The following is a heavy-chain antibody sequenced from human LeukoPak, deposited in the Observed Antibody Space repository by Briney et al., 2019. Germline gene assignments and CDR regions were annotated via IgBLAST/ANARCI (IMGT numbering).Heavy chain of an antibody. CDR2: IYPGDSNT. CDR1: GYSFTSYW. Sequence: KGGESLKISCKGSGYSFTSYWIGWVRQMPGKGLEWMGIIYPGDSNTRYSPSFQGQVTISADKSISTAYLQWSSLKASDTAMYYCARTRTRLGYYYYYMDVWGKGTTVTVSS. V-gene: IGHV5-51*01. CDR3: ARTRTRLGYYYYYMDV. J-gene: IGHJ6*03. D-gene: IGHD1-1*01.